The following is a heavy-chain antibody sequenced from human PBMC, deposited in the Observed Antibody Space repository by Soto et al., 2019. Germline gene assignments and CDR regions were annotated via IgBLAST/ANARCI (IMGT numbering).Heavy chain of an antibody. CDR1: GFTFISYA. Sequence: GGSLRLSCAASGFTFISYAMSWVRQAPGKGLEWVSAISGRGGSTYYADSVKGRFTISRDNSKNTLYLQMNSLRAEDTAVYYCAIDLVVPAANNYYYMDVWGKGTTVTVSS. CDR2: ISGRGGST. J-gene: IGHJ6*03. CDR3: AIDLVVPAANNYYYMDV. V-gene: IGHV3-23*01. D-gene: IGHD2-2*01.